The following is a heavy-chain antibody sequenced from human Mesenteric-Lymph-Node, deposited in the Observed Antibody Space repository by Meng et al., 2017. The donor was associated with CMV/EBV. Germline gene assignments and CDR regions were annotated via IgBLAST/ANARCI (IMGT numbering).Heavy chain of an antibody. CDR3: ARDRPGSYSYY. CDR2: IIPILGIA. CDR1: GGTFSSYA. V-gene: IGHV1-69*10. D-gene: IGHD3-16*02. J-gene: IGHJ4*02. Sequence: SCKASGGTFSSYAISWVRQAPGQGLEWMGGIIPILGIANYAQKFQGRVTITADKSTSTAYMELSSLRSEDTAVYYCARDRPGSYSYYWGQGTLVTVSS.